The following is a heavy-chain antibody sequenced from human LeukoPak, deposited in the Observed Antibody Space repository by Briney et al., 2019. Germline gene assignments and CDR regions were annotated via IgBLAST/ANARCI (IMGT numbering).Heavy chain of an antibody. J-gene: IGHJ5*02. CDR1: GGSISSSSYY. V-gene: IGHV4-39*07. CDR2: IYYSGST. D-gene: IGHD3-3*01. CDR3: AREPNYDFWSGYLPTYNWFDP. Sequence: SETLSLTCTVSGGSISSSSYYWGWLRQPPGKGLEWIVSIYYSGSTYYNPSLKSRVTISVDTSKNQFSLKLSSVTAADTAVYYCAREPNYDFWSGYLPTYNWFDPWGQGTLVSVSS.